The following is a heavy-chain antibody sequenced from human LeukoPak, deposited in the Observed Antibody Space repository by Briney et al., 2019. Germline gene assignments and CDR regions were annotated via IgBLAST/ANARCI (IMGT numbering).Heavy chain of an antibody. CDR1: GFTFSSYS. CDR3: ARDTGYCSGGSCYGDAFDI. V-gene: IGHV3-48*01. Sequence: GGSLRLSCAASGFTFSSYSMNWVRQAPGKGLEWVSYISSSSSTIYYADSVKGRFTISRDNAKNSLYLQMSSLRAEDTAVYYCARDTGYCSGGSCYGDAFDIWGQGTMVTVSS. CDR2: ISSSSSTI. J-gene: IGHJ3*02. D-gene: IGHD2-15*01.